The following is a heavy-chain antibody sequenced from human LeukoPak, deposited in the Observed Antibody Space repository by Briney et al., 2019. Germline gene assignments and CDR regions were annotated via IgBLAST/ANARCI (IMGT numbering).Heavy chain of an antibody. D-gene: IGHD5-18*01. CDR3: ARVHPGRGMRYSYGSGHDY. CDR1: GYTFTGYY. CDR2: INPNSGGT. J-gene: IGHJ4*02. V-gene: IGHV1-2*02. Sequence: ASVKVSCKASGYTFTGYYMHWVRQAPGQGLEWMGWINPNSGGTNYAQKFQGRVTMTRDTSISTAYMELSRLRSDDTAVYYCARVHPGRGMRYSYGSGHDYWGQGTLVTVSS.